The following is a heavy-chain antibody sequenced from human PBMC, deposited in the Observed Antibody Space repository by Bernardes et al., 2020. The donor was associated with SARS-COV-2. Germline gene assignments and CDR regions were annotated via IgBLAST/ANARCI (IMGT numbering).Heavy chain of an antibody. CDR2: IKVKGYSYMT. Sequence: GGSLRLSCAASGFTFSGAALHWVRQPSGKGLEWVGRIKVKGYSYMTSYAASVKGRFTISRDDSKNTAYLQMNSLKIEDTAVYYCTSGYCSGGTCYPQFDPWGQGTLVTVSS. D-gene: IGHD2-15*01. CDR3: TSGYCSGGTCYPQFDP. CDR1: GFTFSGAA. V-gene: IGHV3-73*01. J-gene: IGHJ5*02.